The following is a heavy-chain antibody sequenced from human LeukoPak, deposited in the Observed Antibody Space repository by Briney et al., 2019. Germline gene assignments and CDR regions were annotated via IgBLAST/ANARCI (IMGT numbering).Heavy chain of an antibody. CDR1: GGSFRGYY. J-gene: IGHJ6*03. D-gene: IGHD1-1*01. V-gene: IGHV4-34*01. CDR3: ARPGHSYYYMDV. Sequence: SETLSLTCAVYGGSFRGYYWSWIRQPPGKGLDWIGEINHSGSTNYNPSLKSRVTISVDTSKNQFSLKLSSVTAADTAVYYCARPGHSYYYMDVWGKGTTVTVSS. CDR2: INHSGST.